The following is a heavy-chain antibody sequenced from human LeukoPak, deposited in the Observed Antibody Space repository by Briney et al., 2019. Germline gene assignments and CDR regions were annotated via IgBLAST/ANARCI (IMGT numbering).Heavy chain of an antibody. J-gene: IGHJ5*02. Sequence: SETLSLTCTVSGGSISSSSYYWGWIRQPPGKGLEWIGSIYYSGSTYYNPSLKSRVTISVDTSKNQCSLKLSSVTAADTAVYYCARHDVVVPAAIRGNWFDPWGQGTLVTVSS. CDR3: ARHDVVVPAAIRGNWFDP. D-gene: IGHD2-2*02. CDR1: GGSISSSSYY. V-gene: IGHV4-39*01. CDR2: IYYSGST.